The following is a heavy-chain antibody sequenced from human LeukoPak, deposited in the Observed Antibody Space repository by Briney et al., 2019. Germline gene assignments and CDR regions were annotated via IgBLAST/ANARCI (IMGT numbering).Heavy chain of an antibody. J-gene: IGHJ4*02. D-gene: IGHD2-8*01. CDR3: ARLGHCTNGICYSPDFDY. CDR2: IIPIFGTA. V-gene: IGHV1-69*05. CDR1: RNTFSNYA. Sequence: SVKVSCKASRNTFSNYAISWVRQAPGQGLEWMGGIIPIFGTANYAQKFQGRVTITTDESTSTAYMELSSLRAEDTAVYYCARLGHCTNGICYSPDFDYWGQGTLVTVPS.